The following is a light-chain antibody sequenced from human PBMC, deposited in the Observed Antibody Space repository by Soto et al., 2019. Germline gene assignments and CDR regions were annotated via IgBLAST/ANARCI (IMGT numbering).Light chain of an antibody. CDR3: QSYDSSLSSYV. V-gene: IGLV1-40*01. Sequence: QYVLTQPPSVSGAPGQRVTISCTGSSSNIGAGYDVHWYQQLPGTAPKLLIYGNSNRPSGVPDRFSGSKSVTSASLAITGLQAEDEADYYCQSYDSSLSSYVFGTGTKLTVL. CDR1: SSNIGAGYD. J-gene: IGLJ1*01. CDR2: GNS.